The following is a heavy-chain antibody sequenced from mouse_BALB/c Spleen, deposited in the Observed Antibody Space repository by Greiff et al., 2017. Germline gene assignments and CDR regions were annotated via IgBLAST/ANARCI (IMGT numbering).Heavy chain of an antibody. Sequence: EVKLMESGGGLVQPGGSLRLSCATSGFTFSDFYMEWVRQPPGKRLEWIAASRNKANDYTTEYSASVKGRFIVSRDTSQSILYLQMNALRAEDTAIYYCARDVYYYGSTPFAYWGQGTLVTVSA. CDR3: ARDVYYYGSTPFAY. V-gene: IGHV7-1*02. CDR2: SRNKANDYTT. J-gene: IGHJ3*01. CDR1: GFTFSDFY. D-gene: IGHD1-1*01.